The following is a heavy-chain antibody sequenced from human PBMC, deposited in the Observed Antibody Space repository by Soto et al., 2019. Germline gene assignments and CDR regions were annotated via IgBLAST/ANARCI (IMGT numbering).Heavy chain of an antibody. D-gene: IGHD5-12*01. CDR1: GFPFSSYS. CDR2: ISGSGGST. V-gene: IGHV3-23*01. CDR3: AKSTYIVATQYFDY. Sequence: SLRLSCAASGFPFSSYSMSWVRQAPGKGLEWVSAISGSGGSTYYADSVKGRFTISRDNSKNTLYLQMNSLRAEDTAVYYCAKSTYIVATQYFDYWGQGTLVTVSS. J-gene: IGHJ4*02.